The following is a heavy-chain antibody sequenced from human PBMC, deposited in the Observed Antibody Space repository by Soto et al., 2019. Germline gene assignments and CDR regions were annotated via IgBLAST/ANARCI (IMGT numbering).Heavy chain of an antibody. J-gene: IGHJ6*02. D-gene: IGHD2-21*01. V-gene: IGHV1-69*13. Sequence: SVKVSCKASGGTFSSYAISWVRQAPGQGLEWMGGIIPIFGTANYAQKFQGRVTITADESTSTAYMELSSLRSEGTAVYYCARGVALPFSRYYYGMDVWGQGTTVTVSS. CDR2: IIPIFGTA. CDR1: GGTFSSYA. CDR3: ARGVALPFSRYYYGMDV.